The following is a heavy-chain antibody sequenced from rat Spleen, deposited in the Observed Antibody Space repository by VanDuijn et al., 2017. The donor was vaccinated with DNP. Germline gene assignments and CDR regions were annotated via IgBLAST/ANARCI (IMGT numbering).Heavy chain of an antibody. J-gene: IGHJ3*01. CDR1: GFTFSDYA. CDR2: ISPGGGGT. D-gene: IGHD1-9*01. V-gene: IGHV5-25*01. CDR3: ARHGDYGYNGGAYFDY. Sequence: EVQLVESGGGLVQPGRSLKLSCAASGFTFSDYAMAWVRQAPKKGLEWVAAISPGGGGTYYRDSVKGRLSISRDNAKRTLYLQMDSLSSEDTATYYCARHGDYGYNGGAYFDYWGQGTLVTVSS.